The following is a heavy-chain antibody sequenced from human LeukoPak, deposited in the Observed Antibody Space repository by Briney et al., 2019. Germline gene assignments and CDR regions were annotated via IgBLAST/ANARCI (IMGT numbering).Heavy chain of an antibody. Sequence: PGGSLRLSWAASGFTFSSYAMSWVRQAPGKGLEWVSAISGSGGSTYYADSVKGRFTISRDNSKNTLYLQMNSLRAEDTAVYYCAKSIRDYCSGGSCYGFDYWGQGTLVTVSS. CDR2: ISGSGGST. J-gene: IGHJ4*02. V-gene: IGHV3-23*01. CDR1: GFTFSSYA. CDR3: AKSIRDYCSGGSCYGFDY. D-gene: IGHD2-15*01.